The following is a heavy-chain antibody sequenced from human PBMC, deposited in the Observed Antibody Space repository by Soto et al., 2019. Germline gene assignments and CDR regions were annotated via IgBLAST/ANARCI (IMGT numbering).Heavy chain of an antibody. J-gene: IGHJ4*02. V-gene: IGHV3-23*01. CDR1: GFSFGSYA. CDR2: ISGSDGKT. Sequence: GGSLRLSCAASGFSFGSYALSWVRQAPGKGLEWVSTISGSDGKTFYADSAEGRFSISRDTSQSTLYLQMNSLRADDTAMYYCARWSYLDYWGQGTRVTVSS. D-gene: IGHD3-3*01. CDR3: ARWSYLDY.